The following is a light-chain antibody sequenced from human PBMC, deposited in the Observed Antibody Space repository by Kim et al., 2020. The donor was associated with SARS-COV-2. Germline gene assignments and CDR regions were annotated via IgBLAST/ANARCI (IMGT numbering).Light chain of an antibody. CDR2: AAS. Sequence: ASVGDRVTITCRASQGISSYLNWYQQKPGKAPMLLIYAASSLQSWVPSRFSGSGSGTDFTLTISSLQPEDFATYYCQQSYSTLWTFGQGTKVDIK. CDR1: QGISSY. CDR3: QQSYSTLWT. J-gene: IGKJ1*01. V-gene: IGKV1-39*01.